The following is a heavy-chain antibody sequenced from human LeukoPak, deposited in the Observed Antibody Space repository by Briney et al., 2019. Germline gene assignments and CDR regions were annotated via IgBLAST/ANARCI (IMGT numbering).Heavy chain of an antibody. Sequence: GSLRLSCAASGFTVSSNYMSWIRQPPGKGLEWIGYIYYSGSTNYNPSLKSRVTISVDTSKNQFSLKLSSVTAADTAVYYCARVPRSYYYYYYMDVWGKGTTVTVSS. J-gene: IGHJ6*03. CDR3: ARVPRSYYYYYYMDV. CDR1: GFTVSSNY. V-gene: IGHV4-59*08. D-gene: IGHD2-2*01. CDR2: IYYSGST.